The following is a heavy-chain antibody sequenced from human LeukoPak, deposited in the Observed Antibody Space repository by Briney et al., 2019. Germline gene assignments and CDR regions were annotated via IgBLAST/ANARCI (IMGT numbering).Heavy chain of an antibody. CDR2: IYTRGST. J-gene: IGHJ3*02. CDR1: GGSTNNYY. V-gene: IGHV4-4*07. D-gene: IGHD2-15*01. Sequence: SETLSLTCTVSGGSTNNYYWSWIRQPAGKGLEWIGRIYTRGSTNYNPSLKSRVTMSVDTSKNQFSLKLSSVTAADTAVYYCARGRYCSADICSGGDAFGIWGQGTMVSVSS. CDR3: ARGRYCSADICSGGDAFGI.